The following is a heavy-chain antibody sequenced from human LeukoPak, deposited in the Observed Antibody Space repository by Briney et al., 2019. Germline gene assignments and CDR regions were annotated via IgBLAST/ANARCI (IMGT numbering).Heavy chain of an antibody. Sequence: ASVKVSCKASGYTFTSYAMHWVRQAPGQRLEWMGWINAGNGNTKYSQKFQGRVTITRDTSASTAYMELSSLRSEDTAVYYCAREVAAAAPIFDYWGQGTLVTVSS. D-gene: IGHD6-13*01. CDR2: INAGNGNT. V-gene: IGHV1-3*01. CDR1: GYTFTSYA. J-gene: IGHJ4*02. CDR3: AREVAAAAPIFDY.